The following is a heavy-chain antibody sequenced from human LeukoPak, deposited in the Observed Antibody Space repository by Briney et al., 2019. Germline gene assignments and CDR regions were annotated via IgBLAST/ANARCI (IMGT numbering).Heavy chain of an antibody. V-gene: IGHV3-23*01. CDR1: GFTFSSFA. CDR2: ISPSGGST. Sequence: GGSLRLSCAASGFTFSSFAMSWVRQAPGKGLEWVSAISPSGGSTYYADSVKGRFTISRDNSKNTLYLQMNSLRAEDTAVYYCAKRPSSSWYYFDYWGRGALVTVSS. CDR3: AKRPSSSWYYFDY. J-gene: IGHJ4*02. D-gene: IGHD6-13*01.